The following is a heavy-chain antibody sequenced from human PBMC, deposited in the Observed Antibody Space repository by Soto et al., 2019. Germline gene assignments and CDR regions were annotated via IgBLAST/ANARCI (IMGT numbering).Heavy chain of an antibody. Sequence: PGESLKISCRVSGDSFTTYWIAWVRQMPGKGLEWMGIIYPGDFDTRYSPSFQGQVTISVDKSINTAYLQWNSLKASDSAMYYCARKHSRGYFNWLDPWGQGTLVTVYS. CDR2: IYPGDFDT. V-gene: IGHV5-51*01. CDR3: ARKHSRGYFNWLDP. CDR1: GDSFTTYW. J-gene: IGHJ5*02. D-gene: IGHD3-22*01.